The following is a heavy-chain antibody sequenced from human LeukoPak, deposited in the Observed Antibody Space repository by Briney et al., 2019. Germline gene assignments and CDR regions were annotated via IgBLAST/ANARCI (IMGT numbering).Heavy chain of an antibody. CDR3: AKDVVNSGWYTAPIDY. Sequence: PGGSLRLSCAASGFTFSSYAMHWVRQAPGKGLEYVSAISSNGGSTYYANSVKGRFTISRDNSKNTLYLQMGSLRAEDMAVYYCAKDVVNSGWYTAPIDYWGQGTLVTVSS. J-gene: IGHJ4*02. V-gene: IGHV3-64*01. CDR2: ISSNGGST. CDR1: GFTFSSYA. D-gene: IGHD6-19*01.